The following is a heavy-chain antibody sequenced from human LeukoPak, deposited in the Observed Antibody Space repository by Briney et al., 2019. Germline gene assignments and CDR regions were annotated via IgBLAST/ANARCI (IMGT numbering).Heavy chain of an antibody. J-gene: IGHJ3*02. D-gene: IGHD3-9*01. CDR2: IFYRGST. V-gene: IGHV4-39*01. CDR3: ARFDDDILTGYYKAAFDI. Sequence: PSETLSLTCTVSGASISSSSYYWGWIRQPPGRGLEWIASIFYRGSTYYNPSIKSRFTISVDTSKNQFSLKLSSVTAADTAVYYCARFDDDILTGYYKAAFDIWGQGTMVTVSS. CDR1: GASISSSSYY.